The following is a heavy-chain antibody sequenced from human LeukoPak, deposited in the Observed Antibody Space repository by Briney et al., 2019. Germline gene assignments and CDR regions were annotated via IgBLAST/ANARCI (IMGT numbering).Heavy chain of an antibody. V-gene: IGHV5-51*01. CDR1: GYTFTSLW. Sequence: GESLKISCQTSGYTFTSLWIGWVRHMPGKALEWIGIIYPGDSDTSYSPSFQGHVTISADKSIATAYLQWSRLEASDTGLYYCATQPGTDRFFDFWGQGTLVTVSS. J-gene: IGHJ4*02. CDR2: IYPGDSDT. CDR3: ATQPGTDRFFDF.